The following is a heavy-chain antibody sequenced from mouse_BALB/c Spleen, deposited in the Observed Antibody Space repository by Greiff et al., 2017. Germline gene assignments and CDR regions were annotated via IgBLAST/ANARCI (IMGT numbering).Heavy chain of an antibody. Sequence: EVQRVESGPGLVKPSQSLSLTCTVTGYSITSDYAWNWIRQFPGNKLEWMGYISYSCSTSYNPSLKSRISITRDTSKTQFFLQLNSVTTEDTATYYCARSDGKENYFDYWGQGTTLTVSS. CDR3: ARSDGKENYFDY. CDR1: GYSITSDYA. J-gene: IGHJ2*01. D-gene: IGHD1-1*01. CDR2: ISYSCST. V-gene: IGHV3-2*02.